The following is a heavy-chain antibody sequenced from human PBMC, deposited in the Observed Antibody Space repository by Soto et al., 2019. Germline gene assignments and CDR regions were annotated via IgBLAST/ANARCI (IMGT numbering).Heavy chain of an antibody. V-gene: IGHV3-33*01. CDR2: VRDDGSKT. Sequence: QVQMVASGGGVVQPGKSLRLSCAASGFTFSDYGMHWVRQAPARGPEWVALVRDDGSKTYYADSVRGRFTISRDNSKNMFYLQMNSLRVEDTVIYYCATSTATDAFDIWGQGTMVTVSS. CDR3: ATSTATDAFDI. CDR1: GFTFSDYG. J-gene: IGHJ3*02.